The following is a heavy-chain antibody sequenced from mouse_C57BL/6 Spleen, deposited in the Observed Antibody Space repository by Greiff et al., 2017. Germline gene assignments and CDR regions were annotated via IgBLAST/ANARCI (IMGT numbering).Heavy chain of an antibody. CDR1: GYTFTDYY. Sequence: EVMLVESGPVLVKPGASVKMSCKASGYTFTDYYMNWVKQSHGKSLEWIGVINPYNGGTSYNQKFKGKATLTVDKSSSTAYMELNSLTSEDSAVYYCARGGNYAMDYWGQGTSVTVSS. CDR2: INPYNGGT. J-gene: IGHJ4*01. V-gene: IGHV1-19*01. CDR3: ARGGNYAMDY.